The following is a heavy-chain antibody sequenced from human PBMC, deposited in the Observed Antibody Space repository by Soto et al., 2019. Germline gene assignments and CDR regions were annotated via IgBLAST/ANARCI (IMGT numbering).Heavy chain of an antibody. CDR3: AGAHGGYRSPFDL. CDR2: ITSDGRTT. D-gene: IGHD6-13*01. Sequence: GGSLRLSCAASGFTFSSYWMHWVRQAPGKGLVWLARITSDGRTTNYADSVKGRFTVSRDSAKNTLYLQMNSLRVEDTAVYYCAGAHGGYRSPFDLWGRGTLVTVSS. V-gene: IGHV3-74*01. CDR1: GFTFSSYW. J-gene: IGHJ2*01.